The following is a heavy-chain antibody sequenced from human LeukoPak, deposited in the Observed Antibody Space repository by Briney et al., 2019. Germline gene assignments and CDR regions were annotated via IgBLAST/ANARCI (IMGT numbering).Heavy chain of an antibody. CDR2: IYYSGST. J-gene: IGHJ6*02. Sequence: KPSETLSLTCTVSGGSISSYYWSWIRQPPGKGLEWIGYIYYSGSTNYNPSLKSRVTISVDTSKNQFSLKLSSVTAADTAVYYCATAGYSSSSPPTNYYYGMDVWGQGTTVTVSS. V-gene: IGHV4-59*01. D-gene: IGHD6-6*01. CDR1: GGSISSYY. CDR3: ATAGYSSSSPPTNYYYGMDV.